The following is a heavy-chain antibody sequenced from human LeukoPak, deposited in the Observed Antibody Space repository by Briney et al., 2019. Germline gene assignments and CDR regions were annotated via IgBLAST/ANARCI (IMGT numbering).Heavy chain of an antibody. Sequence: GESLKISCKGSGYSFTSYWIGWVHQMPGKGLEWMGILYPGDSYTRYSPSFQGQVTISADKSISTTYLQWSSLNASDTAMYYCARANYYDSSGYYGDAFDIWGQGTMVTVSS. CDR2: LYPGDSYT. CDR3: ARANYYDSSGYYGDAFDI. V-gene: IGHV5-51*07. J-gene: IGHJ3*02. CDR1: GYSFTSYW. D-gene: IGHD3-22*01.